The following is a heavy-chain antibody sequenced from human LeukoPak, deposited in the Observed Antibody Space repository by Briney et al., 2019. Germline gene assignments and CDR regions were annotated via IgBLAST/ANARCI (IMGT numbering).Heavy chain of an antibody. CDR2: ISSSGSTI. J-gene: IGHJ6*03. CDR3: AREVAARLTRRETRRWYYYYYMDV. V-gene: IGHV3-11*01. D-gene: IGHD6-6*01. Sequence: GGSLRLSCAASGFTFSDYYMSWIRQAPGKGLEWVSYISSSGSTIYYADSVKGRFTISRDNAKNSLYLQMNSLRAEDTAVYYCAREVAARLTRRETRRWYYYYYMDVWGKGTTVTVSS. CDR1: GFTFSDYY.